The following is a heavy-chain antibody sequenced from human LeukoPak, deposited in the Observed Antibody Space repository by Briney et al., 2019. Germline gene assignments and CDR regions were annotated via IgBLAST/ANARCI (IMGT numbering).Heavy chain of an antibody. J-gene: IGHJ5*02. Sequence: GGSLRLSCAASGFTFSSYWMHWARQAPGKGLVWVSRINSDESSTSYADSVKGRFTISRDNAKNTLYLQMNSLRAEDTAVYYCARSPLSYDYVWGSYRIEWFDPWGQGTLVTVSS. D-gene: IGHD3-16*02. CDR1: GFTFSSYW. V-gene: IGHV3-74*01. CDR3: ARSPLSYDYVWGSYRIEWFDP. CDR2: INSDESST.